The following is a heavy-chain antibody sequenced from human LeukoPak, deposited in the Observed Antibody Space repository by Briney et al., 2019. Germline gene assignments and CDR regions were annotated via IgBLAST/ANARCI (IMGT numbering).Heavy chain of an antibody. Sequence: PGGSLRLSCAASGFTFTNAWMSWVRQAPGKGLEWVGRIKSKTDGGTTDYAAPVKGRFTISRDDSKNTLYLQMNSLKTEDTAVYYCTTVVPYYDILTGPDAFDIWGQGTMVTVSS. CDR1: GFTFTNAW. D-gene: IGHD3-9*01. CDR2: IKSKTDGGTT. J-gene: IGHJ3*02. V-gene: IGHV3-15*01. CDR3: TTVVPYYDILTGPDAFDI.